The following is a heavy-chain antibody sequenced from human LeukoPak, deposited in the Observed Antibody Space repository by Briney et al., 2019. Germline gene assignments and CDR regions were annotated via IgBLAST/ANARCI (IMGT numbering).Heavy chain of an antibody. CDR2: ITLSSSSI. CDR3: AREPTYSSSWYTSCDY. Sequence: GGSLRLSCAASGFNFNNYNMNWVRQAPGEGLEWVSYITLSSSSIYYADPVKGRFTISRDNAKNSLYLQMNSLRAEDTAVYYCAREPTYSSSWYTSCDYWGQGTLVTVSS. CDR1: GFNFNNYN. D-gene: IGHD6-13*01. J-gene: IGHJ4*02. V-gene: IGHV3-48*01.